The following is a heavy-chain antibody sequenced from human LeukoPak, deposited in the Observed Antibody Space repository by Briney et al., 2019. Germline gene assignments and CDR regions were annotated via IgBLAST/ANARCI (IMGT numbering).Heavy chain of an antibody. Sequence: SETLSLTCAVYGGSFSGYYWSWIRQPPGKGLEWIGEINHSGSTNYNPSLKSRVTISVDTSKNQFSLTLSSVTAADMAVYFCARGLKGDDYAHGSFDYWGQGTLVTVSS. CDR2: INHSGST. CDR3: ARGLKGDDYAHGSFDY. CDR1: GGSFSGYY. V-gene: IGHV4-34*01. D-gene: IGHD4-17*01. J-gene: IGHJ4*02.